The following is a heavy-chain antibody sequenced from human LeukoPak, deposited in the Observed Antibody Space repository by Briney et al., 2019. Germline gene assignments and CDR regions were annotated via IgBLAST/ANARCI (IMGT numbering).Heavy chain of an antibody. Sequence: GGSLRLSCAASGFTFSSYWMHWVRQAPGKGLVWVSRINSDGSSTSYADSVKGRFTISRDNAKNTLYLQMNSLRAEDTAVYYCARDARWCGNNSSCYSWGQGTLVTVSS. J-gene: IGHJ4*02. CDR2: INSDGSST. V-gene: IGHV3-74*01. CDR1: GFTFSSYW. D-gene: IGHD6-25*01. CDR3: ARDARWCGNNSSCYS.